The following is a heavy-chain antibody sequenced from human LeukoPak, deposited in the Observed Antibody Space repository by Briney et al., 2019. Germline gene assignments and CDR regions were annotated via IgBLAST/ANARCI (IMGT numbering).Heavy chain of an antibody. V-gene: IGHV1-8*01. CDR2: MNPNSGNT. D-gene: IGHD5-18*01. Sequence: ASVKVSCKASGSTFTSYDISWVRQATGQGLEWMGWMNPNSGNTGYAQKFQGRVTMTRNTSISTAYMELSSLRSEDTAVYYCAVVETAMAQIIPFDYWGQGTLVTVSS. J-gene: IGHJ4*02. CDR1: GSTFTSYD. CDR3: AVVETAMAQIIPFDY.